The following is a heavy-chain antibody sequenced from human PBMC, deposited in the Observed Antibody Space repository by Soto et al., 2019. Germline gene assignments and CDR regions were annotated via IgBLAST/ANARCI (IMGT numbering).Heavy chain of an antibody. Sequence: QVQLVQSGAEVKKPGSSVKVSCKASGGTFSSYAISWVRQAPGQGLEWMGGIIPIFDTADYAQKFQGRVTIPADESTNPAYMELSSLRSEDTAVYYCAGHSSGVPGYYYGMDVWGQGTTVTVSS. CDR1: GGTFSSYA. J-gene: IGHJ6*02. CDR3: AGHSSGVPGYYYGMDV. V-gene: IGHV1-69*12. D-gene: IGHD3-22*01. CDR2: IIPIFDTA.